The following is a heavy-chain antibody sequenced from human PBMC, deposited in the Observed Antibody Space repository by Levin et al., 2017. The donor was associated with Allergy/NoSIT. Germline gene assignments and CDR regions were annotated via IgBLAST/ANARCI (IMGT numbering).Heavy chain of an antibody. Sequence: PSETLSLTCAVSGGSIRSSNWWSWVRQRPGKGLEWIGEIYHSGGTNYNPSLKSHDTISVDKSKNHPPLKLSSVTAAETAVYYCASKTGLAFDIWGIGTMVTVSS. J-gene: IGHJ3*02. CDR3: ASKTGLAFDI. V-gene: IGHV4-4*02. D-gene: IGHD7-27*01. CDR2: IYHSGGT. CDR1: GGSIRSSNW.